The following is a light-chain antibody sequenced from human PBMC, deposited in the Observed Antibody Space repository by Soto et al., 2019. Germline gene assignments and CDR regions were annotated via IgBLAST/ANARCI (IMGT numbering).Light chain of an antibody. V-gene: IGKV1-33*01. J-gene: IGKJ3*01. CDR2: DAS. Sequence: DIQMTQSPSSLSASVGDRVTITCQASQDVRKYLSWHQQKARKAPKLLIYDASNLETGVPSRFSGSGSGTDFTFTISSLQPEDIATYYCQQRHNLPHTFGPGTKVDIK. CDR1: QDVRKY. CDR3: QQRHNLPHT.